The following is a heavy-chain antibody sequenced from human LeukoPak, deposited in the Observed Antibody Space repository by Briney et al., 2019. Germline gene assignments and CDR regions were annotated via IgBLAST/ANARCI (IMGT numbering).Heavy chain of an antibody. Sequence: SCKASGYTFTSYAVSWVRQAPGKGLEWVSAISGSGGSTYYADSVKGRFTISRDNSKNTLYLQMNSLRAEDTAVYYCAKDFAEDCSSSSCYLEWGFPAGGFDYWGQGTLVTVSS. D-gene: IGHD2-2*01. V-gene: IGHV3-23*01. J-gene: IGHJ4*02. CDR3: AKDFAEDCSSSSCYLEWGFPAGGFDY. CDR1: GYTFTSYA. CDR2: ISGSGGST.